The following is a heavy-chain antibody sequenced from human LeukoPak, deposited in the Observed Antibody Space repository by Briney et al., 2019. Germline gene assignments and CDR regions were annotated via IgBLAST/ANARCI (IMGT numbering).Heavy chain of an antibody. CDR1: GFTFTNAW. Sequence: GGSLRLSCVASGFTFTNAWMSWVRQAPGKGLEWVGHIKSKTDGGTTDYAAPVKGRFIISRDDSKHTLYLQMNSLKTDDTAVYYCTKYDTSVNFDYWGQGTLVTVSS. CDR2: IKSKTDGGTT. V-gene: IGHV3-15*01. D-gene: IGHD3-22*01. CDR3: TKYDTSVNFDY. J-gene: IGHJ4*02.